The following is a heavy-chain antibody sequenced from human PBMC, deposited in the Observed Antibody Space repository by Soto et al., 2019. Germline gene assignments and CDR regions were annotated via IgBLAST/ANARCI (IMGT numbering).Heavy chain of an antibody. D-gene: IGHD3-10*01. V-gene: IGHV1-46*01. Sequence: AXATLSCTAPGATFPRAHIKWVRQDTGEGLELICIINPNGASTRYAQKFQGRLTLTRDTPASTVYMEMRNLRSDDTALYFCARSAGRVYGILIGGTNWFGPWGQATLLAFSS. CDR1: GATFPRAH. J-gene: IGHJ5*02. CDR3: ARSAGRVYGILIGGTNWFGP. CDR2: INPNGAST.